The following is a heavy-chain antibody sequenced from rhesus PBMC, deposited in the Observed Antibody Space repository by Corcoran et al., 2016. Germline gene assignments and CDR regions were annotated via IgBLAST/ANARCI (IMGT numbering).Heavy chain of an antibody. V-gene: IGHV4-127*01. CDR2: ISSSGSI. J-gene: IGHJ6*01. CDR3: ARVGTLTYYYGLDS. Sequence: QVQLQESGPGLVQPSETLSLTCAVSGYSISSGYGWSWIRQPPGQGLEWIGYISSSGSIYYTPSFRSRVTISIDTSKNQFSLKLSSVTAADTAVYYCARVGTLTYYYGLDSWGQGVVVTVSS. D-gene: IGHD1-1*01. CDR1: GYSISSGYG.